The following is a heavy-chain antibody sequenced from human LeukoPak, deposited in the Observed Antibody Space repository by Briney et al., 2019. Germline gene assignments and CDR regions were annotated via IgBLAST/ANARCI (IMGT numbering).Heavy chain of an antibody. V-gene: IGHV3-30*03. CDR2: ISSDGGTD. J-gene: IGHJ5*02. Sequence: GGSLRLSCAASGFTFSNYGMHWVRQAPGKGLEWVAVISSDGGTDYYADPVKGRFTISRDSSKNTLYLQMNSLRTEDTAVYYCARGRGYCSSTSCYSSSWFDPWGQGTLVTVSS. D-gene: IGHD2-2*01. CDR3: ARGRGYCSSTSCYSSSWFDP. CDR1: GFTFSNYG.